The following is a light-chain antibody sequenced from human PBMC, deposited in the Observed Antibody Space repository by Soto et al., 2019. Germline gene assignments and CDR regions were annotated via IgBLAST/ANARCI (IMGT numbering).Light chain of an antibody. V-gene: IGKV3-20*01. Sequence: EIVLTQSPGTLSLSPGERATLSCRASQSVTSTYLAWYQQKPGQAPRLLIYGASSRATGIPDRFSGSGSGTDVALTISRLEPEDFAVYYCKQYGSSPYTFGPGTRVDIK. J-gene: IGKJ3*01. CDR3: KQYGSSPYT. CDR2: GAS. CDR1: QSVTSTY.